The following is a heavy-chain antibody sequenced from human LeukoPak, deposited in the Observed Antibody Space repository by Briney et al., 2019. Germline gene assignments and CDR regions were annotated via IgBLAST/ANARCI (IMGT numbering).Heavy chain of an antibody. CDR1: GLRFSDYY. CDR3: ARPSNEGQWLVGQGVDY. D-gene: IGHD6-19*01. J-gene: IGHJ4*02. Sequence: GGSLRLSCAASGLRFSDYYVSWIRQAPGKGLQWVSYISSGGDIMHYADSVKGRFTISRDNAKKSMYLEMNSLRAEDTAVYYCARPSNEGQWLVGQGVDYWGQGTLVTVSS. CDR2: ISSGGDIM. V-gene: IGHV3-11*04.